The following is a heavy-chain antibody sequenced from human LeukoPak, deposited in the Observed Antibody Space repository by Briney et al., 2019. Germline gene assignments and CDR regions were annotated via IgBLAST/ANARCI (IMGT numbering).Heavy chain of an antibody. V-gene: IGHV3-33*01. D-gene: IGHD6-13*01. CDR3: AREKDSSSWYGGRYFDY. CDR2: IWFDGSNE. J-gene: IGHJ4*02. Sequence: PGGSLRLSCATSGFTFSTYGMHWVRQAPGKGLEWVAFIWFDGSNEDYADSVKGRFTISRDNAKNSLYLQMNSLRAEDTAVYYCAREKDSSSWYGGRYFDYWGQGTLVTVSS. CDR1: GFTFSTYG.